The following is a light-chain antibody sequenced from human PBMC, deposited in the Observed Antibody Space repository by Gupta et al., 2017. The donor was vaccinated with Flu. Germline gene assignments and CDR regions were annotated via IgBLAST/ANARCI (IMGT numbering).Light chain of an antibody. Sequence: SVLTQPPSVSGAPGQRVTISCTGSSSNIGAGYDVHWYQQLPGTAPKVLIYGSSNRPSGVPERFFGSKSGMSASLAITGLQAEDEGDYYCQSYDTSLSGWVFGGGTKVTAL. CDR1: SSNIGAGYD. J-gene: IGLJ3*02. CDR2: GSS. V-gene: IGLV1-40*01. CDR3: QSYDTSLSGWV.